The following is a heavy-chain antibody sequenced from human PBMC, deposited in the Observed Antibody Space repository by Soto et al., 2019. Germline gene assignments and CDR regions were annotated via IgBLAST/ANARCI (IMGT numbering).Heavy chain of an antibody. CDR2: IYYSGST. CDR3: ARAMVVTQNWFDP. D-gene: IGHD2-21*02. CDR1: GGSISSGDYY. J-gene: IGHJ5*02. Sequence: QVQLQESGPGLVKPSQTLSLTCTVSGGSISSGDYYWSWIRQPPGKGLEWIGYIYYSGSTYYNPSPKSRVTXSXDXXKNQFSLKLSSVTAADTAVYYCARAMVVTQNWFDPWGQGTLVTVSS. V-gene: IGHV4-30-4*01.